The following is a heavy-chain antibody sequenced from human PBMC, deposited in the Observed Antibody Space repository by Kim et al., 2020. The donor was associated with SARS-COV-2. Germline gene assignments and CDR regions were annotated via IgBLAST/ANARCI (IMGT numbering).Heavy chain of an antibody. CDR2: ISYDQINK. CDR3: ARDPDGSSWYPPFDY. V-gene: IGHV3-30-3*01. Sequence: GGSLRLSCAASGFTFSNYAMHWVRQAPGKGLEWVAVISYDQINKYYADSVKGRFTISRDNSKNTLYLQMNSLRAEDTAVYYCARDPDGSSWYPPFDYWGQGTLVTVSS. J-gene: IGHJ4*02. CDR1: GFTFSNYA. D-gene: IGHD6-13*01.